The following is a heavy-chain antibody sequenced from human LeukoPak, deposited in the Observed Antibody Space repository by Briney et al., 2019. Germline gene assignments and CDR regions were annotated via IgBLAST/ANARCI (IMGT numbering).Heavy chain of an antibody. CDR2: IYTSGST. V-gene: IGHV4-61*02. J-gene: IGHJ1*01. Sequence: SETLCLTCTVSGGSISSGSYYWSWIRQPAGKGLEWIGRIYTSGSTNYNPSLKSRVTISVDTSKNQFSLKLSSVTAADTAVYYCARSYFYEYFQHWGQGTLVTVSS. D-gene: IGHD3-3*01. CDR1: GGSISSGSYY. CDR3: ARSYFYEYFQH.